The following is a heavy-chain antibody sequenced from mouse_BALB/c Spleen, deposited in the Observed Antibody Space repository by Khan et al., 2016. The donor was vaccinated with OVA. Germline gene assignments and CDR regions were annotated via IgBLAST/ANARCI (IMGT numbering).Heavy chain of an antibody. CDR1: GYTFTNYG. V-gene: IGHV9-3-1*01. CDR3: ARMKPYWYFDV. CDR2: INTYTGEP. J-gene: IGHJ1*01. Sequence: QIQLVQSGPELKKPGETVKISCKASGYTFTNYGMNWVKQAPGKGLKWMGWINTYTGEPTYADDFKGRFAFSLKTSASTAYLQINNLKNEDTATYFCARMKPYWYFDVWGAGTTVTVSS.